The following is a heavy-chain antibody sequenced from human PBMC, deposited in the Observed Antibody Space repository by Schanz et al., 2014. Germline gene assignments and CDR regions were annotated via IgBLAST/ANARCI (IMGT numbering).Heavy chain of an antibody. CDR1: GGTFSSYT. J-gene: IGHJ4*02. CDR3: ARRNFYDKSAAFDY. D-gene: IGHD3-9*01. V-gene: IGHV1-69*02. CDR2: IIPVLAIA. Sequence: QVQLVQSGAEVKKPGSSVKVSCTASGGTFSSYTISWIRQAPGQGREWMGRIIPVLAIADYAQKFQGRVTSTADKSTSTASMELSSLRAEDTAVYYCARRNFYDKSAAFDYWGQGSLVTVSS.